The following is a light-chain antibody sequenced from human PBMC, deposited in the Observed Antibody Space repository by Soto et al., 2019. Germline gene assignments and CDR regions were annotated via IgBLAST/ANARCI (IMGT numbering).Light chain of an antibody. CDR1: QSVSSNF. CDR3: QQYGSTPRT. Sequence: EIVLTQFPGTLSFSPGERAPPSCRASQSVSSNFLAWYQQKPGQAPRLLIYDASRRATGIPDRFSGSGSGTDFTLTISRLEPEDFAVYYCQQYGSTPRTFGQGTKVDIK. J-gene: IGKJ1*01. CDR2: DAS. V-gene: IGKV3-20*01.